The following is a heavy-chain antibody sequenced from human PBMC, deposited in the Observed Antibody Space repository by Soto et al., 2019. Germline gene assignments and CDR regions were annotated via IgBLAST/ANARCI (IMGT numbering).Heavy chain of an antibody. V-gene: IGHV4-31*03. J-gene: IGHJ3*02. Sequence: SETLSLTCTVSGASISSGGYYWSWIRQHPGKGLEWIGYIYYSGSTYYNPSLKSRVTISVDTSRNQFSLKLSSVTAADTAVYYCASPRGGAFDIWGQGTMVTVSS. CDR1: GASISSGGYY. CDR3: ASPRGGAFDI. CDR2: IYYSGST.